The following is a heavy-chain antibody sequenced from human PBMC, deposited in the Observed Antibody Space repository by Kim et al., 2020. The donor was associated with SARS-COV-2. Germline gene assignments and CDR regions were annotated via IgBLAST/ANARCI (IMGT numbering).Heavy chain of an antibody. CDR1: GFTFGDYA. D-gene: IGHD3-10*01. CDR2: IRSKAYGGTT. J-gene: IGHJ4*02. CDR3: TRVEDYGSGSRIYYFDY. V-gene: IGHV3-49*03. Sequence: GGSLRLSCTASGFTFGDYAMSWFRQAPGKGLEWVGFIRSKAYGGTTEYAASVKGRFTISRDDSKSIAYLQMNSLKTEDTAVYYCTRVEDYGSGSRIYYFDYWGQGTLVTVSS.